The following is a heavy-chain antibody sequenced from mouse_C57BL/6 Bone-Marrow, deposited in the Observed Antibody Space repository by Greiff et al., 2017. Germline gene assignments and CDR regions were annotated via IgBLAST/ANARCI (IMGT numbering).Heavy chain of an antibody. J-gene: IGHJ2*01. V-gene: IGHV1-63*01. Sequence: QVQLKQSGAELVRPGTSVTMSCKASGYTFTNYWIGWAKQRPGHGLEWIGDIYPGGGYTNYNEKFKGKATLTADKSSSTAYMQFSSLTSEDSAIYYCARLEPYYFDYWGQGTTLTVSS. CDR3: ARLEPYYFDY. CDR2: IYPGGGYT. CDR1: GYTFTNYW.